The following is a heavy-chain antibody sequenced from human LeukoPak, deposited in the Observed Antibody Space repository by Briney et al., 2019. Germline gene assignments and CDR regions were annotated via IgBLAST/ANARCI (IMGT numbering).Heavy chain of an antibody. Sequence: PGGTLRLSCAASGFTFSSYGMSWVRQAPGKGLEWVSGISGSGGSTYYADSVKGRFTISRDNYMNTLYLQMNSLRAEDTAVYYCAKDGGGYYTWAFDYWGQGTLVTVSS. CDR3: AKDGGGYYTWAFDY. CDR1: GFTFSSYG. V-gene: IGHV3-23*01. D-gene: IGHD3-22*01. CDR2: ISGSGGST. J-gene: IGHJ4*02.